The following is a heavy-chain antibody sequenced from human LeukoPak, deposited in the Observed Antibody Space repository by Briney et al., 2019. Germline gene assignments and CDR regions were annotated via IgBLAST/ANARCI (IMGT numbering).Heavy chain of an antibody. CDR2: IYHSGST. J-gene: IGHJ4*02. Sequence: PSETLSLTCAVSGGSISSGGYSWSWIRQPPGKGLEWIGYIYHSGSTYYNPSLKSRVTISVDRSKNQFSLKLSSVTAADTAVYYCARVLGVWFGEGRFDYWGQGTLVTVSS. V-gene: IGHV4-30-2*01. CDR3: ARVLGVWFGEGRFDY. D-gene: IGHD3-10*01. CDR1: GGSISSGGYS.